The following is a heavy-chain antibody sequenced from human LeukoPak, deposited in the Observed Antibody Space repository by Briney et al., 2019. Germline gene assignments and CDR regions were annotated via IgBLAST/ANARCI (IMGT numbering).Heavy chain of an antibody. CDR2: IYSDGST. D-gene: IGHD1-26*01. Sequence: TGGSLGLSCAASGFIFSNYGMNWVRQAPGKGLEWVSVIYSDGSTYYADSVKGRFTISRDNPKNTLYLQMNSLRAEDTAVYYCARTQGVVGAADSWGQGTLVTVSS. V-gene: IGHV3-53*01. CDR1: GFIFSNYG. CDR3: ARTQGVVGAADS. J-gene: IGHJ5*02.